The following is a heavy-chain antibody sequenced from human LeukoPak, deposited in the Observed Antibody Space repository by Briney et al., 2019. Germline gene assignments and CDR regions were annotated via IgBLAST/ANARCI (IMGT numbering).Heavy chain of an antibody. J-gene: IGHJ4*02. CDR2: IYHSGST. V-gene: IGHV4-4*02. Sequence: SETLSLTCAVSGGSISSSNWWSWVRQPPGKGLGWIGEIYHSGSTNYNPSLKSRVTISVDKSKNQFSLKLSSVTAADTAVYYCARRGSGWYFPSDYWGQGTLVTVSS. CDR1: GGSISSSNW. D-gene: IGHD6-19*01. CDR3: ARRGSGWYFPSDY.